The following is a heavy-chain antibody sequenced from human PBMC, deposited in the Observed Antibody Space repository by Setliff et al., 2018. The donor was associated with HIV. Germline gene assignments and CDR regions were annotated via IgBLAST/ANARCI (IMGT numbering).Heavy chain of an antibody. V-gene: IGHV1-2*02. CDR2: IYPNSGGT. CDR3: AREIDNYDDSGRAY. D-gene: IGHD3-22*01. J-gene: IGHJ4*02. Sequence: ASVKVSCKASGYSFTDYYMHWVRQAPGQGLEWMGWIYPNSGGTNYAQKYQGRVTMTRDTSIRTVYMELSRLRSDDTAVYYCAREIDNYDDSGRAYWGQGTQVTVSS. CDR1: GYSFTDYY.